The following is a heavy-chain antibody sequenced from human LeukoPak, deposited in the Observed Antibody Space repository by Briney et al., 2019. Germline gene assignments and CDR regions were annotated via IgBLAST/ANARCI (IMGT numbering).Heavy chain of an antibody. V-gene: IGHV1-46*01. CDR1: GYTFTSYY. CDR2: INPSGGST. Sequence: ASVKVSCKASGYTFTSYYMHWVRQAPGQGFEWMGIINPSGGSTSYAQKFQGRVTMTTDTSTSTAYMELRSLRSDDTAVYYCAVRMIGDYAEYWGQGTLVTVSS. D-gene: IGHD2/OR15-2a*01. J-gene: IGHJ4*02. CDR3: AVRMIGDYAEY.